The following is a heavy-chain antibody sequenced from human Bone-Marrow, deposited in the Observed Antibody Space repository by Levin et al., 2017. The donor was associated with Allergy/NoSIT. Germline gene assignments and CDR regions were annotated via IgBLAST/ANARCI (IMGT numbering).Heavy chain of an antibody. CDR1: GFIFSNYG. J-gene: IGHJ4*02. CDR2: VWYDGSTK. V-gene: IGHV3-33*01. D-gene: IGHD5-18*01. Sequence: PGGSLRLSCTASGFIFSNYGMHWVRQARGRGLEWVAGVWYDGSTKFYADSVKGRFTISRNTSHNMVYLQMNSLRAEDTALYYCARDSKRRGGDTSMEYWGQGTPVTVSS. CDR3: ARDSKRRGGDTSMEY.